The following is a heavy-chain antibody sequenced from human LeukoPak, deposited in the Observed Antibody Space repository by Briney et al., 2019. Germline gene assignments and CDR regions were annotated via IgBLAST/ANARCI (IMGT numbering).Heavy chain of an antibody. J-gene: IGHJ4*02. V-gene: IGHV1-69*05. CDR3: AKESITNYGDTFDY. Sequence: SVTVSCMASEPPFSRSPILWVQQAPGQGPGWLGRIIPIFGTASYAQELQVRVWITTDESTRTAYMELSSLRSEDTAVYYCAKESITNYGDTFDYWGQGTLVTVSS. CDR1: EPPFSRSP. D-gene: IGHD4-17*01. CDR2: IIPIFGTA.